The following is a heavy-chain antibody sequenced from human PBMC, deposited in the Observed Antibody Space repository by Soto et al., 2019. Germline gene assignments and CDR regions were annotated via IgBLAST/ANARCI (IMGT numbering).Heavy chain of an antibody. CDR1: GFTFDEYA. D-gene: IGHD6-19*01. Sequence: EVQLVESGGGLVQPGRSLRLSCAASGFTFDEYAMHWVRQAPGKGLEWVSGINWNGGSIAYADSVKGRFIISKDNAKKSLYLQMNNLRPEDTALYYCTIRRIDSGWYWGFDQWGQGALVTVSS. V-gene: IGHV3-9*01. CDR3: TIRRIDSGWYWGFDQ. J-gene: IGHJ4*02. CDR2: INWNGGSI.